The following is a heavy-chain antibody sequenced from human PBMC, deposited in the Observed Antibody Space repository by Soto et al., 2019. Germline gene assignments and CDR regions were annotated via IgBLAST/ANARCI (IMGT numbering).Heavy chain of an antibody. CDR3: ARGDGFNYYFDY. V-gene: IGHV1-69*18. J-gene: IGHJ4*02. CDR1: GGTFSGAG. Sequence: QVHLVQSGAEVRQPGSSVRVSCKASGGTFSGAGVSWMRQAPGQGLEWMGNHIPMFGSTNYAEKFQGRLTISADAPATTAYMDLSSLRSDDTAVYYCARGDGFNYYFDYWGQGALVTVSS. D-gene: IGHD1-1*01. CDR2: HIPMFGST.